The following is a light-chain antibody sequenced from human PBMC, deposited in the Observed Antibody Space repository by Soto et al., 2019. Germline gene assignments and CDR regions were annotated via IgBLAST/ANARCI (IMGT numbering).Light chain of an antibody. J-gene: IGKJ1*01. V-gene: IGKV1-5*01. CDR3: HQHSYSTS. Sequence: DIQMTQSPSTLSASVGDRVTITCRASQSISSQLAWYQQKPGKAPKLLIYDASSLESGVPSRFSGSGSGTEFTLTISSLQPDDFATYCXHQHSYSTSFGHGPRVAIK. CDR2: DAS. CDR1: QSISSQ.